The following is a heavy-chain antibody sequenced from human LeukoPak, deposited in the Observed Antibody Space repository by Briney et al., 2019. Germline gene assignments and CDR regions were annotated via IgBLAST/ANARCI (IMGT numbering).Heavy chain of an antibody. D-gene: IGHD3-22*01. CDR2: IIPILGIA. Sequence: SVKVSCKASGGTFSSYAISWARQAPGQGLEWMGRIIPILGIANYAQKFQGRVTITADKSTSTAYMELSSLRSEDTAVYYCARKYYYDSSGYRAFDIGGQGKRVTVSS. V-gene: IGHV1-69*04. CDR1: GGTFSSYA. CDR3: ARKYYYDSSGYRAFDI. J-gene: IGHJ3*02.